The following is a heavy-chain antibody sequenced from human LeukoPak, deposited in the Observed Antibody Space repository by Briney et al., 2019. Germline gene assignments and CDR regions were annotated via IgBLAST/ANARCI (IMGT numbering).Heavy chain of an antibody. Sequence: SGGSLRLSCAASGFTFSSYEMNWVRKAPGKGLEWVSNIRSSGSTIYYADSVKGRFTISRDNAKNSLYLQMNSLRAEDTAVYYCARDKGLWFGELSHGAFDIWGQGTMVTVSS. CDR3: ARDKGLWFGELSHGAFDI. D-gene: IGHD3-10*01. J-gene: IGHJ3*02. CDR1: GFTFSSYE. CDR2: IRSSGSTI. V-gene: IGHV3-48*03.